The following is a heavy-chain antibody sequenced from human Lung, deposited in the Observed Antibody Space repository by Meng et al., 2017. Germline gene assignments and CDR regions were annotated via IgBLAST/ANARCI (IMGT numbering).Heavy chain of an antibody. J-gene: IGHJ4*02. D-gene: IGHD4-11*01. CDR2: INHSGST. Sequence: QGQAQVGGPGLLKPSATLSLTCVFSGGSFRDYCWSWIRWPPGKGLEWIGEINHSGSTNYNPSLESRATISVDTSQNNLSRKLSSVTAAYSAVYYCARGPTTMAHDFDYWGQGTLVTVSS. V-gene: IGHV4-34*01. CDR3: ARGPTTMAHDFDY. CDR1: GGSFRDYC.